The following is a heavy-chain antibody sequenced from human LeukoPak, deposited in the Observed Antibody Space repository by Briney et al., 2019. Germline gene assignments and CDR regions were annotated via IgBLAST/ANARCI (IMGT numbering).Heavy chain of an antibody. V-gene: IGHV4-34*01. D-gene: IGHD6-13*01. CDR2: INHSGST. Sequence: NSSETLSLTCAVYGGSFSGYYWSWIRQPPGKGVEWIGEINHSGSTNYNPSLKSRVTISVDTSKNQFSLKLSSVTAADTAVYYCARASSWYALAYWGQGTLVTVSS. J-gene: IGHJ4*02. CDR1: GGSFSGYY. CDR3: ARASSWYALAY.